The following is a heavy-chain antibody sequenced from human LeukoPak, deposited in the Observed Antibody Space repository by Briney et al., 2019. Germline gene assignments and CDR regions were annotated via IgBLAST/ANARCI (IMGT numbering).Heavy chain of an antibody. V-gene: IGHV3-21*01. CDR2: INGGSSII. J-gene: IGHJ4*02. CDR1: GFSFITTS. CDR3: ARDVFDDFSLDF. D-gene: IGHD3/OR15-3a*01. Sequence: GGSLRLSFAASGFSFITTSIKSVRQAPGRGLEWVSAINGGSSIIHYADSVKGRFTISRDNAKNSLYLQLNSLRAVDLSVYYCARDVFDDFSLDFWGQGTLVTVSS.